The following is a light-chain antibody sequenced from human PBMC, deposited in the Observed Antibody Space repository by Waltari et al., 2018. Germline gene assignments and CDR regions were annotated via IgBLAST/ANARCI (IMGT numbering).Light chain of an antibody. CDR3: QQYYTIPRT. J-gene: IGKJ2*01. Sequence: DIVMTQSPDSLAVSLGERATLNCKSSQSVLYSSDNKNYLAWYQQKPGQPPKALIYWASTRESGVPDRFSGSGSGTDFTLTISSLQAEDVAVYYCQQYYTIPRTFGQGTKLEIK. CDR1: QSVLYSSDNKNY. CDR2: WAS. V-gene: IGKV4-1*01.